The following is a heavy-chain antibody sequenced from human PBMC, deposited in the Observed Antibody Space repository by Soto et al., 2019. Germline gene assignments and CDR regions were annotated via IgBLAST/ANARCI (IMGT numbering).Heavy chain of an antibody. CDR3: ARDRPDYYGSGSPDYYYYMDV. Sequence: ASVKVSCKASGYISTSYDINWVRQATGQGLEWMGRMNPNSGNANYAQKFQGRVTMTTDKSTSTAYMELSSLRSEDTAVYYCARDRPDYYGSGSPDYYYYMDVWGKGTTVTVSS. D-gene: IGHD3-10*01. CDR2: MNPNSGNA. J-gene: IGHJ6*03. CDR1: GYISTSYD. V-gene: IGHV1-8*01.